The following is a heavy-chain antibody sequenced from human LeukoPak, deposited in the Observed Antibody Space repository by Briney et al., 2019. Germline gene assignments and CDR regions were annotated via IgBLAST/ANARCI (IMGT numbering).Heavy chain of an antibody. CDR2: ISTTGNTR. J-gene: IGHJ6*02. CDR3: ARDKGYYDMDV. CDR1: GFTFSGYQ. V-gene: IGHV3-48*03. Sequence: GGSLRLSCAASGFTFSGYQMNWVRQAPRKGLEWVSYISTTGNTRFYADSVKGRFTISRDNAKNSLYLQMNSLRAEDTALYYCARDKGYYDMDVWGQGTTVTVSS.